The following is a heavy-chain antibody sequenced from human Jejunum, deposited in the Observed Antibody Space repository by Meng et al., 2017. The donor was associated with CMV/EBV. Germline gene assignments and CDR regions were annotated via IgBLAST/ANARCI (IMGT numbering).Heavy chain of an antibody. V-gene: IGHV3-13*01. CDR3: ARDGGLGAFDI. CDR2: IGPVGDT. Sequence: CAASGLTFSTSDMPCVRHATGKGLGWVSGIGPVGDTYYPDSVKGRFTISREHAKNSLYLQMNSLRAGDTAVYYCARDGGLGAFDIWGQGTMVTVSS. J-gene: IGHJ3*02. D-gene: IGHD3-16*01. CDR1: GLTFSTSD.